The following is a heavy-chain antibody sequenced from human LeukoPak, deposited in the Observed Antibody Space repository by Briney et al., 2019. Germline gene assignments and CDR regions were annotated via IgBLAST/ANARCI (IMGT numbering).Heavy chain of an antibody. Sequence: PGGSLRLSCAASGFTVSSNYMSWVRQAPGKGLEWVSVIYSGGSTYYADSVKGRFTISRDNSKNTLYLQMNSLRAEDTAVYYCARGAAARADNYYYYYMDVWGKGTTVTVSS. CDR3: ARGAAARADNYYYYYMDV. CDR1: GFTVSSNY. V-gene: IGHV3-53*01. J-gene: IGHJ6*03. CDR2: IYSGGST. D-gene: IGHD6-13*01.